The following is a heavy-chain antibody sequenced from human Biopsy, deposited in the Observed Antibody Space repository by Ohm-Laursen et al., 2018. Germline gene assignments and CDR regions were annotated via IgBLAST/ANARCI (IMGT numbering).Heavy chain of an antibody. Sequence: PTQTLTLTRTFSGFSLRSSGMRMSWVRQPPGKALEWLARIDWDDDEFYSPSLRARLTVSKDTSKNQVVLTLTNMGPVDTATYYCARHRADNFGVLEYWGQGILVTASS. CDR3: ARHRADNFGVLEY. J-gene: IGHJ4*02. D-gene: IGHD1-1*01. CDR2: IDWDDDE. V-gene: IGHV2-70*04. CDR1: GFSLRSSGMR.